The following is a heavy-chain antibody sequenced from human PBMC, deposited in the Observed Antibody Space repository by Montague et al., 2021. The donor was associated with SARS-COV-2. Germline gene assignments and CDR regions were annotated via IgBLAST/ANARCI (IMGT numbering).Heavy chain of an antibody. CDR3: ALDYGDYLDYYYGMDV. D-gene: IGHD4-17*01. Sequence: SLRLSCAASGFTFSDYYMSWIRQAPGQGLEWVSYISSSGSTIYYADSVKGRFTISRDNAKNSLYLQMNSLRAEDTAVYYCALDYGDYLDYYYGMDVRGQGTTVTVSS. V-gene: IGHV3-11*01. CDR1: GFTFSDYY. CDR2: ISSSGSTI. J-gene: IGHJ6*02.